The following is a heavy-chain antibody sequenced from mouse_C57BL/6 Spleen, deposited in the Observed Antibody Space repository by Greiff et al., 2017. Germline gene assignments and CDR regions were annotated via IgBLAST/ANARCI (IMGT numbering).Heavy chain of an antibody. CDR3: ARHGSSYDWYFDV. CDR2: IYPSDSET. CDR1: GYTFTSYW. Sequence: QVQLQQPGAELVRPGSSVKLSCKASGYTFTSYWMDWVKQRPGQGLEWIGNIYPSDSETHYNQKFKDKATLTVDKSSSTAYMQLSSLTSEDSAVYYCARHGSSYDWYFDVWGTGTTVTVSS. J-gene: IGHJ1*03. D-gene: IGHD1-1*01. V-gene: IGHV1-61*01.